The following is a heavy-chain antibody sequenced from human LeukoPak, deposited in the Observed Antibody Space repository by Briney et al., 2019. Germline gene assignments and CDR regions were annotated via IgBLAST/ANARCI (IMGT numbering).Heavy chain of an antibody. CDR3: AREEINTIFGVVINAFDP. D-gene: IGHD3-3*01. V-gene: IGHV1-69*13. CDR2: IIPIFGTA. CDR1: GGTFSSYA. J-gene: IGHJ5*02. Sequence: SAKVSCKASGGTFSSYAISWVRQAPGQGLEWMGGIIPIFGTANYAQKFQGRVTITADESTSTAYMELSSLRSEDTAVYYCAREEINTIFGVVINAFDPWGQGTLVTVSS.